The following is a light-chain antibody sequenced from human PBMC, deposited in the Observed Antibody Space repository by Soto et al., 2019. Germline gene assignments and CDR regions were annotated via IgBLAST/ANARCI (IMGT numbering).Light chain of an antibody. CDR3: SSCTSATSLVV. Sequence: QSALTQPASVSGSPGQSITISCTGTISDVGGYNYVSWFQQHPGKAPKLMIYEVAHRPSGVSNRFSGSKSGNTASLTISGLQAEDEADYYCSSCTSATSLVVFGGGTKLTVL. CDR1: ISDVGGYNY. V-gene: IGLV2-14*01. J-gene: IGLJ2*01. CDR2: EVA.